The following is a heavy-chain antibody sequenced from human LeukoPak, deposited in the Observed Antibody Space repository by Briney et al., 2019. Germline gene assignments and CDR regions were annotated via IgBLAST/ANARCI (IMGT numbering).Heavy chain of an antibody. J-gene: IGHJ3*02. V-gene: IGHV4-39*07. CDR2: IFYSGST. Sequence: SETLSLTCTASGGSISSSSYYWGWIRQPPGKGLEWIGNIFYSGSTYYSPSLKSRVTISINTSKNQFSLKLTSVTAADTAVYYCATNAIRGSLNNFDIWGQGTMVTVSS. CDR1: GGSISSSSYY. D-gene: IGHD3-10*01. CDR3: ATNAIRGSLNNFDI.